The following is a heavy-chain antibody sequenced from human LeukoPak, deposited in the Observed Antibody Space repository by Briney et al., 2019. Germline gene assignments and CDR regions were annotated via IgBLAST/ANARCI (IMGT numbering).Heavy chain of an antibody. Sequence: GASVKVSCKASGYTFTGYYMHWVRQAPGQGLEWMGWINPNSGGTNYAQKFQGRVTMTRDTSISTAYMELSRLRSDDTAVYYCARGGRIAARRWDYFDYWGQGTLVTVSS. V-gene: IGHV1-2*02. D-gene: IGHD6-6*01. CDR2: INPNSGGT. J-gene: IGHJ4*02. CDR3: ARGGRIAARRWDYFDY. CDR1: GYTFTGYY.